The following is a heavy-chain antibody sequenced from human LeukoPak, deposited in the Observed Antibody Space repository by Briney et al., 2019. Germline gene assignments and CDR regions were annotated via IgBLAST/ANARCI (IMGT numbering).Heavy chain of an antibody. D-gene: IGHD6-13*01. CDR2: IYYSGST. V-gene: IGHV4-30-4*01. CDR3: ARDNRGSWYVYYYYGMDV. J-gene: IGHJ6*02. Sequence: SQTLSLTCTVSGGSISSGDYYWSWIRQPPGKGLEWIGYIYYSGSTYYNPSLKSRVTISVDTSKNQFSLKLSSVTAADTAVYYCARDNRGSWYVYYYYGMDVWAKGPRSPSP. CDR1: GGSISSGDYY.